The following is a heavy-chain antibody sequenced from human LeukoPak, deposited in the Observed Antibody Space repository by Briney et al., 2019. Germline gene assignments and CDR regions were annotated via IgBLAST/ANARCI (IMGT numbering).Heavy chain of an antibody. V-gene: IGHV2-5*01. CDR3: ARSPASGSYYLPFDS. J-gene: IGHJ4*02. CDR1: GFSLSRSGVA. CDR2: ISWHDEK. D-gene: IGHD3-10*01. Sequence: SGPPLVKPTQTVTLTCSVSGFSLSRSGVAVAWIRQPPGKAPEWLALISWHDEKRYNPSLRNKLRITQDIPRDQVVLTVTDVDPVDTATYYCARSPASGSYYLPFDSWGQGTLVAVSS.